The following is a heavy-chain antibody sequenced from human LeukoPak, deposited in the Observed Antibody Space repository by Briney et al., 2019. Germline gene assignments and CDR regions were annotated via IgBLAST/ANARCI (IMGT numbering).Heavy chain of an antibody. V-gene: IGHV3-30*02. CDR3: AKATELGSFVY. J-gene: IGHJ4*02. CDR2: IWYDGSNK. D-gene: IGHD7-27*01. CDR1: GFTFSSYG. Sequence: HPGGSLRLSCAASGFTFSSYGMHWVRQAPGKGLEWVAVIWYDGSNKYYADSVKGRFTISRDNSKNTLYLQMNSLRAEDTAVYYCAKATELGSFVYWGQGTLVTVSS.